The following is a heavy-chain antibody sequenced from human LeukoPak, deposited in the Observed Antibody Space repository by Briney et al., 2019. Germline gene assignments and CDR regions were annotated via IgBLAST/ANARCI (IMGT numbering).Heavy chain of an antibody. Sequence: ASVKDSCKVSGYTLTELSMHWVRQAPGKGLEWMGGFDPEDGETIYAQKFQGRVTMTEDTSTDTAYMELSSLRSEDTAVYYCATERYSSGSHSWFDPWGQGTLVTVSS. CDR2: FDPEDGET. CDR3: ATERYSSGSHSWFDP. D-gene: IGHD6-19*01. V-gene: IGHV1-24*01. J-gene: IGHJ5*02. CDR1: GYTLTELS.